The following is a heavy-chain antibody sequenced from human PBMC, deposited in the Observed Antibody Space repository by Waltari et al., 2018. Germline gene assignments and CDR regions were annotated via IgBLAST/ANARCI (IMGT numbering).Heavy chain of an antibody. Sequence: EVQLVETGGGLIQPGGSLRLSCAASGFTVSMHHMNWVRQAPGKGLEWVSLIYSDGTTCYADSVKGRFTISRDNSKNTLFLQMNSLRAEDTAVYYCARDVGGDGYSLFDYWGQGTLVTVSS. CDR3: ARDVGGDGYSLFDY. CDR1: GFTVSMHH. D-gene: IGHD3-16*01. V-gene: IGHV3-53*02. CDR2: IYSDGTT. J-gene: IGHJ4*02.